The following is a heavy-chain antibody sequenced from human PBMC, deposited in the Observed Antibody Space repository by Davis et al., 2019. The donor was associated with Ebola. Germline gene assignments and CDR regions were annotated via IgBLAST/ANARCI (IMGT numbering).Heavy chain of an antibody. J-gene: IGHJ6*02. CDR2: IYHSGST. D-gene: IGHD3-3*01. CDR1: GGSISSSNW. V-gene: IGHV4-4*02. CDR3: ARWAGRITIFGVVIGGMDV. Sequence: MPSETLSLTCAVSGGSISSSNWWSWVRQPPGKGLEWLGEIYHSGSTNYNPSLKSRVTISVDKSKNQFSLKLSSVTAADTAVYYCARWAGRITIFGVVIGGMDVWGQGTTVTVSS.